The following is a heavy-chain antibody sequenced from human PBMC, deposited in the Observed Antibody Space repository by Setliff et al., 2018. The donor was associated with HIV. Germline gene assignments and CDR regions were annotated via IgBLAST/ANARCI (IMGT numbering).Heavy chain of an antibody. CDR1: GYSFTSYW. J-gene: IGHJ6*02. CDR2: IYPGDSDT. D-gene: IGHD4-17*01. CDR3: AKDLGGGSYGNWAYGMDV. V-gene: IGHV5-51*01. Sequence: PGESLKISCKGSGYSFTSYWIGWVRQMPGKGLEWMGIIYPGDSDTRYSPSFQGQVTISADKSISTAYLQWSSLRTEDTALYYCAKDLGGGSYGNWAYGMDVGGQGTTVTVSS.